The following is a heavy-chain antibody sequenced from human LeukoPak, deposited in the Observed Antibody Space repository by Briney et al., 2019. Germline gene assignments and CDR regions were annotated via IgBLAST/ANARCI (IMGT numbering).Heavy chain of an antibody. J-gene: IGHJ4*02. CDR3: ARMYSSSWYWGGYFDY. D-gene: IGHD6-13*01. V-gene: IGHV1-3*01. CDR1: GHTFTSYA. Sequence: GASVKVSCKASGHTFTSYAMHWVRQAPGQRLEWMGWINAGNGNTKYSQKFQGRVTVARDTSASTAHMELSSLRSEDTAVYYCARMYSSSWYWGGYFDYWGQGTLVTVSS. CDR2: INAGNGNT.